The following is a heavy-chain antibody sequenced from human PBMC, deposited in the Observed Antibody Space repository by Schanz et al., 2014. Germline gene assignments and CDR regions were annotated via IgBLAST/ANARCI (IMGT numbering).Heavy chain of an antibody. D-gene: IGHD3-22*01. CDR3: AKSYDTSGYSGFDY. CDR2: ITYDGSNK. V-gene: IGHV3-30*09. J-gene: IGHJ4*02. Sequence: VHLVESGGGLVQPGRSLRLSCAASGFTFSRHAMHWVRQAAGKGLEWVAAITYDGSNKYYAESVKGRFAISRDNSKNTLYLQMNSLRPEDTAVYFCAKSYDTSGYSGFDYWGQGTLVTVSS. CDR1: GFTFSRHA.